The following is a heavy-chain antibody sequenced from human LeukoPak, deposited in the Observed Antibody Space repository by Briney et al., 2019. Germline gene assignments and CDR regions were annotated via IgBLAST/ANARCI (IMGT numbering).Heavy chain of an antibody. V-gene: IGHV3-30*04. CDR3: ARAEQWLVLDY. D-gene: IGHD6-19*01. J-gene: IGHJ4*02. CDR2: ISYDGSNK. CDR1: GFTFSSYE. Sequence: GGSLRLSCAASGFTFSSYEMNWVRQAPGKGLEWVAVISYDGSNKYYADSVKGRFTISRDNSKNTLYLQMNSLRAEDTAVYYCARAEQWLVLDYWGQGTLVTVSS.